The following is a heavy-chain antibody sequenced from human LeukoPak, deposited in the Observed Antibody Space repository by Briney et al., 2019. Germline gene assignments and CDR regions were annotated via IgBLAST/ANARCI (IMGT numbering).Heavy chain of an antibody. CDR1: GGSISSSSYY. V-gene: IGHV4-39*07. CDR3: ARGEIQLGLRRVAFDI. D-gene: IGHD5-18*01. CDR2: INHSGSS. Sequence: SETLSLTCTVSGGSISSSSYYWGWLRQPPGKGLEWIGEINHSGSSNYNPSLKSRVTISVDTSKNQFSLKLSSVTAADTAVYYCARGEIQLGLRRVAFDIWGQGTMVTVSS. J-gene: IGHJ3*02.